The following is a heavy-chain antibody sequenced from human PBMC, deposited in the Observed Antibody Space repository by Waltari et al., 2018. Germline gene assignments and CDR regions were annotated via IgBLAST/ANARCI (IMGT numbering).Heavy chain of an antibody. J-gene: IGHJ6*02. CDR1: GYTFTGYY. V-gene: IGHV1-2*04. CDR3: ARAEGWYYYYYGMDV. D-gene: IGHD2-15*01. CDR2: INPNSGGT. Sequence: QVQLVQSGAEVKKPGASVKVSCKASGYTFTGYYLTWVRQAPGQGLEWMGWINPNSGGTNYAQKFQGWVTMTRDTSISTAYMELSRLRSDDTAVYYCARAEGWYYYYYGMDVWGQGTTVTVSS.